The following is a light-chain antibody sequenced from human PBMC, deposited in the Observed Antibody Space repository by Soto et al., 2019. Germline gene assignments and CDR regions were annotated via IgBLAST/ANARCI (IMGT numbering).Light chain of an antibody. V-gene: IGKV3-15*01. Sequence: EIVMTQSPATLSVSPGERATLSCRASQSISSNLAWYQQKPGQAPRLLIYGASNRATGIPDRFSGSGSGTDFTLTISSLHSEDFAVYYCQQYSSWPLTFGGGTKVEI. J-gene: IGKJ4*01. CDR3: QQYSSWPLT. CDR2: GAS. CDR1: QSISSN.